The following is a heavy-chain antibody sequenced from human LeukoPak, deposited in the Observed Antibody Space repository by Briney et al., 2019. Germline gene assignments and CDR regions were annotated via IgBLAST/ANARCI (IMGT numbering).Heavy chain of an antibody. D-gene: IGHD5-18*01. Sequence: SETLSLTCAAYGGSFSGYYWSWIRQPPGKGLEWIGEINHSGRTNYNPSLKSRVTISVDTSKNQFSLKLSSVTAADTAVYYCARVDTAMVDGMDVWGQGTTVTVSS. CDR3: ARVDTAMVDGMDV. CDR2: INHSGRT. V-gene: IGHV4-34*01. J-gene: IGHJ6*02. CDR1: GGSFSGYY.